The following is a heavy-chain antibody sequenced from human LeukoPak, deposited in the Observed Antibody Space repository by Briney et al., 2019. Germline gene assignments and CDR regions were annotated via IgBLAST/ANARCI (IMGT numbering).Heavy chain of an antibody. J-gene: IGHJ4*02. V-gene: IGHV3-30*04. Sequence: PGRSLRLSCAASGFTFSSYAMHWVRQAPGKGLEWVAVISYDGSNKYYADSVKGRFTISRDNSKNTLYLQMNSLRAEDTAVYYCTRELEWDIALVPAVVYFDYWGQGTLVTVSS. CDR1: GFTFSSYA. CDR3: TRELEWDIALVPAVVYFDY. D-gene: IGHD2-2*01. CDR2: ISYDGSNK.